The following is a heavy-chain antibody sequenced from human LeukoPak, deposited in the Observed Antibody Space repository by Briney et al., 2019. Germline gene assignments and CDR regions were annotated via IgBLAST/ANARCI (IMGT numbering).Heavy chain of an antibody. CDR3: ARLEQWLVGDY. J-gene: IGHJ4*02. D-gene: IGHD6-19*01. CDR2: IYYSGST. CDR1: GGSISSSSYY. Sequence: PSETLSLTCTVSGGSISSSSYYWGWIRQPPGKGLEWIGSIYYSGSTYYNPSLKSRVTISVDTSKNQFSLKLSSVTAADTAVYYCARLEQWLVGDYWGQGTLVTVSS. V-gene: IGHV4-39*01.